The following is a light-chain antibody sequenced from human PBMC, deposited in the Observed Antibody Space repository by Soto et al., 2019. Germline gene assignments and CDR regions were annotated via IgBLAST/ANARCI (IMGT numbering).Light chain of an antibody. CDR1: SSNIGNNY. J-gene: IGLJ1*01. CDR2: DNN. Sequence: QSVLTQPPSVSAAPGQKVTISCSGSSSNIGNNYVSWYQQLPGTAPKLLIYDNNKRPSGIPDRFSGSKSGTSATLGITGLQTGDEADYYCGTWDSSLSAWYVFGTGTKVTV. CDR3: GTWDSSLSAWYV. V-gene: IGLV1-51*01.